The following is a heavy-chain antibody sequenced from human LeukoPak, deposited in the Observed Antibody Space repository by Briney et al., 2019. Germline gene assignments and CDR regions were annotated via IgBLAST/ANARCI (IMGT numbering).Heavy chain of an antibody. CDR1: GFTFSSYG. V-gene: IGHV3-30*03. CDR3: ARAWGGDWPYYFDY. J-gene: IGHJ4*02. CDR2: ISYDGSNK. Sequence: GGSLRLSCAASGFTFSSYGMHWVRQAPGKGLEWVAVISYDGSNKYYADSVKGRFTISRDNSKNTLYLQMNSLRAEDTAVYYCARAWGGDWPYYFDYWGQGTLVTVSS. D-gene: IGHD2-21*02.